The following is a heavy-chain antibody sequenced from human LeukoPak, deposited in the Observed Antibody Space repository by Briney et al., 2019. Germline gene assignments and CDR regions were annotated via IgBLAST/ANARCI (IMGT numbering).Heavy chain of an antibody. V-gene: IGHV4-4*02. D-gene: IGHD3-22*01. CDR2: IYHSGST. Sequence: PSETLSLTCAVSGGSISSSNWWSWVRQPPGKGLEWIGEIYHSGSTNYNPSLKSRVTISVDKSKNQFSLKLSSVTAADTAVYYCASDYYDSSGSPYWGQGTLVTVSS. CDR1: GGSISSSNW. J-gene: IGHJ4*02. CDR3: ASDYYDSSGSPY.